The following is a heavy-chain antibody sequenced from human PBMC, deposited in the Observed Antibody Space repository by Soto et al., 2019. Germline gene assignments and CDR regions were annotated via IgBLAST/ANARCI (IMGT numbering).Heavy chain of an antibody. CDR3: ARDSFRDTGMANFYYGMDV. CDR1: GGSISSGGYY. D-gene: IGHD5-18*01. V-gene: IGHV4-31*03. Sequence: ASGTLSLTCTVSGGSISSGGYYWTWIRQHPGKGLEWIGYIYYSGSTYYNPSLKSRVIISVDTSKNQFSLKLSSVTAADTAVYYCARDSFRDTGMANFYYGMDVWGQGTTVTVSS. J-gene: IGHJ6*01. CDR2: IYYSGST.